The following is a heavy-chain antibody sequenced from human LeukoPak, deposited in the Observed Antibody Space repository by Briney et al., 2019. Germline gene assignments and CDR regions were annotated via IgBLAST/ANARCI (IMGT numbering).Heavy chain of an antibody. Sequence: ASVKVSCKASGYTFIRYGISWVRQAPGQGLEWMGWISAYNGNTKNVQRVQDRVTMTTDTSTSTAYMELRSLRSDDTAVYYCARDLSVTGYYYGMDVWGQGTTVTVSS. J-gene: IGHJ6*02. D-gene: IGHD4-17*01. CDR2: ISAYNGNT. CDR3: ARDLSVTGYYYGMDV. V-gene: IGHV1-18*01. CDR1: GYTFIRYG.